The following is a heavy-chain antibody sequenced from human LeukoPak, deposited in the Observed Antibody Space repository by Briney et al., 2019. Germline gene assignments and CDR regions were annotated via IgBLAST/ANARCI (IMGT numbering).Heavy chain of an antibody. CDR3: ARTEGRYSSGYYFDY. J-gene: IGHJ4*02. CDR2: INPSGGST. D-gene: IGHD3-22*01. CDR1: GYTFTSYY. V-gene: IGHV1-46*01. Sequence: SVKVSCKASGYTFTSYYMHWVRQAPGQGLEWMGIINPSGGSTSYAQKFQGRVTMTRDTSTSTVYMELSSLRSEDTAVYYCARTEGRYSSGYYFDYWGQGTLVTVSS.